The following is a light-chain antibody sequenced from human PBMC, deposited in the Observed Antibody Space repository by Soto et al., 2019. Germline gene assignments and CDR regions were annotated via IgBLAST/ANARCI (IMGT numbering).Light chain of an antibody. CDR1: SSDVGSYNL. V-gene: IGLV2-23*01. Sequence: QSALTQPASVSGSSGQSITISCTGTSSDVGSYNLVSWHQQHPGKAPKLIIYEGDKRPSGVSNRFSGSKSGNTASLTISGLQAEDEADYYCCSYSYGSTLVFGGGTKGTVL. CDR3: CSYSYGSTLV. J-gene: IGLJ2*01. CDR2: EGD.